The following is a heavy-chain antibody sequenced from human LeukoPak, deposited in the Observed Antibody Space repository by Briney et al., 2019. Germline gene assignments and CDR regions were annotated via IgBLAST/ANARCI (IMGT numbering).Heavy chain of an antibody. CDR3: AKGVPGEADAFDI. CDR2: IKQDGSEK. V-gene: IGHV3-7*03. CDR1: GFTFSSYW. Sequence: GGSLRLSCAASGFTFSSYWMSWVRQAPGKGLEWVANIKQDGSEKYYVDSVKGRFTISRDNAKNSLYLQMNSLRAEDTALYYCAKGVPGEADAFDIWGQGTMVTVSS. J-gene: IGHJ3*02. D-gene: IGHD7-27*01.